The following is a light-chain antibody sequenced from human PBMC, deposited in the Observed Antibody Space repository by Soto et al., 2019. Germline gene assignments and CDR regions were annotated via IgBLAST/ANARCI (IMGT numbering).Light chain of an antibody. J-gene: IGLJ1*01. CDR2: EVS. CDR1: SSDVGAYDY. CDR3: ASHTTSNTRV. Sequence: QSALTQPASVSGSPGQSIAISCTGTSSDVGAYDYVSWYQQHPDKAPKLIIYEVSHRPAGVSNRFSASKYVNTATLTISGLQTEDEADYYCASHTTSNTRVFGTGTKLTV. V-gene: IGLV2-14*03.